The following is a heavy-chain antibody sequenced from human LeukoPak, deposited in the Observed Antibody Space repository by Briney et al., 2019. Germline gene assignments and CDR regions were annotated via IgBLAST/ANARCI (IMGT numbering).Heavy chain of an antibody. D-gene: IGHD4-17*01. CDR1: GFTFSSYG. J-gene: IGHJ4*02. CDR2: ITGSGSTI. CDR3: ARDNGDYGFDY. V-gene: IGHV3-48*03. Sequence: PGGSLRLSCAASGFTFSSYGMNWVRQAPGKGLEWVSYITGSGSTIYYADSVKGRFTISRDNAKNSLYLQMNSLRAEDTAVYYCARDNGDYGFDYWGQGTLVTVSS.